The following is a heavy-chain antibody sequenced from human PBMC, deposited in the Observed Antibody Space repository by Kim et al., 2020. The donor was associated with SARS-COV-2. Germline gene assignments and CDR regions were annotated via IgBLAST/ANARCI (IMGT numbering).Heavy chain of an antibody. CDR2: INPSGGST. CDR3: ARDLNVVAMVRGVIPRALDY. CDR1: GYTFTSYY. J-gene: IGHJ4*02. Sequence: ASVKVSCKASGYTFTSYYMHWVRQAPGQGLEWMGIINPSGGSTSYAQKFQGRVTMTRDTSTSTVYMELSSLRSEDTAVYYCARDLNVVAMVRGVIPRALDYWGQGTLVTVSS. V-gene: IGHV1-46*01. D-gene: IGHD3-10*01.